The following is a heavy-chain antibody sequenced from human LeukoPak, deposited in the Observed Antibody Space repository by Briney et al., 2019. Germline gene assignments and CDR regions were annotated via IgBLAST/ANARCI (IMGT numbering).Heavy chain of an antibody. J-gene: IGHJ4*02. CDR3: AKDGSGSPLDYYFDY. Sequence: PGGSLRLSCAASGFTFSSYGMHWVRQAPGKGLEWVAVISYDGSNKYYADSVKGRFTISRDNSKNTLYLQMNSLRAEDTAVYYCAKDGSGSPLDYYFDYWGQGTLVTVSS. CDR2: ISYDGSNK. CDR1: GFTFSSYG. D-gene: IGHD1-26*01. V-gene: IGHV3-30*18.